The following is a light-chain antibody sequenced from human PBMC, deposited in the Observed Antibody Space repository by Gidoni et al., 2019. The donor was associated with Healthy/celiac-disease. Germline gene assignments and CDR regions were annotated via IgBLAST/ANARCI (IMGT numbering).Light chain of an antibody. V-gene: IGLV1-40*01. CDR2: GNR. CDR3: QSYDSSLSGSKV. Sequence: SVLTQPPSVSGAAGQRVPIHCTGSSSTIGAGYDVHWYQPLPGTAPTTLSYGNRNRPSGCPDRFPGSKSGTSSSLAIPGLQAEDEADYYCQSYDSSLSGSKVFGGGTKLTVL. J-gene: IGLJ3*02. CDR1: SSTIGAGYD.